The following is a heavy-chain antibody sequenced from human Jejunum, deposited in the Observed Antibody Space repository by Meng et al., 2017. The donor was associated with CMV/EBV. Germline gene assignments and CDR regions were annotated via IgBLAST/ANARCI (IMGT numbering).Heavy chain of an antibody. J-gene: IGHJ6*02. CDR3: AKDDCDITNCWQFYGLDV. CDR2: IRYDGSTK. CDR1: TTYG. V-gene: IGHV3-30*02. D-gene: IGHD2-2*01. Sequence: TTYGMHWVRLAPGKGLEWVAFIRYDGSTKVYAESVKGRFTISRDNSKNTLAMQMNSLRAEDTAVYYCAKDDCDITNCWQFYGLDVWGQGTTVTVSS.